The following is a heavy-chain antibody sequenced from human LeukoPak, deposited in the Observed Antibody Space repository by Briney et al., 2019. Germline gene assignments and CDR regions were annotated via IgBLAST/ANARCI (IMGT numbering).Heavy chain of an antibody. V-gene: IGHV3-30-3*01. D-gene: IGHD6-19*01. J-gene: IGHJ6*02. CDR1: GFTFSSYA. Sequence: GGSLRLSCAASGFTFSSYAMHWVRQAPGKGLEWVAVISYDGSNEYYADSVKGRFTISRDNSKNTLYLQMNSLRAEDTAVYYCATGMYSSGWLSYYYYGMDVWGQGTTVTVSS. CDR3: ATGMYSSGWLSYYYYGMDV. CDR2: ISYDGSNE.